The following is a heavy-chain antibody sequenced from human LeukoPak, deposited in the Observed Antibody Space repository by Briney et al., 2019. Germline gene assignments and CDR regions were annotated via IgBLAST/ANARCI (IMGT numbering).Heavy chain of an antibody. V-gene: IGHV1-24*01. CDR3: ATVTIVMVDYGMDV. D-gene: IGHD3-22*01. J-gene: IGHJ6*04. Sequence: ASVTVSCKVSGNTLTELSMHWVRQPPGKGLEWMGGFDPEDGETIYAQKFQGRVTMTEDTSTDTAYMELSGLRSEDTAVYYCATVTIVMVDYGMDVWGEGTTVTVSS. CDR2: FDPEDGET. CDR1: GNTLTELS.